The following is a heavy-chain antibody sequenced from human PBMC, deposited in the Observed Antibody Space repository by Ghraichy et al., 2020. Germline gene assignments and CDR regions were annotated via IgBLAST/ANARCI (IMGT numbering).Heavy chain of an antibody. J-gene: IGHJ4*02. V-gene: IGHV3-23*01. Sequence: GGSLRLSCAASGFTFSSYAMSWVRQAPGKGLEWVSGISGSGGTTYYADSVKGRFTISRDNSKNTLYLQMNSLRAEDTAVYYCAKGVATILSHFDYWGQGTLVTVSS. CDR3: AKGVATILSHFDY. CDR2: ISGSGGTT. CDR1: GFTFSSYA. D-gene: IGHD5-12*01.